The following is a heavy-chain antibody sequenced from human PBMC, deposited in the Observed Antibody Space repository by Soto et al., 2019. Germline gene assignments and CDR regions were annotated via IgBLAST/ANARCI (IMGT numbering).Heavy chain of an antibody. CDR3: TTDQHLWFGELLEWPPLWDYYYGMDV. J-gene: IGHJ6*02. CDR1: GFTFSNAW. D-gene: IGHD3-10*01. Sequence: PGGSLRLSCAASGFTFSNAWMSWVRQAPGKGLEWGGRIKSKTDGGTTDYAAPVKGRFTISRDDSKNTLYLQMNSLKTEDTAVYYCTTDQHLWFGELLEWPPLWDYYYGMDVWGQGTTVTVSS. V-gene: IGHV3-15*01. CDR2: IKSKTDGGTT.